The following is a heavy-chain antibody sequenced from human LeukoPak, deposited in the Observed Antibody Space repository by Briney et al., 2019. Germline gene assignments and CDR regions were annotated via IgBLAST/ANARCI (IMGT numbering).Heavy chain of an antibody. V-gene: IGHV4-59*01. Sequence: SETLSLTCTVSGGSISSYYWSWIRQPPGKGLEWIGYIYYSGCTNYNPSLKSRVTISVDTSKNQFSLKLSSVTAADTAVYYCARTLIVGATISDWGQGTLVTVSS. D-gene: IGHD1-26*01. CDR2: IYYSGCT. CDR3: ARTLIVGATISD. CDR1: GGSISSYY. J-gene: IGHJ4*02.